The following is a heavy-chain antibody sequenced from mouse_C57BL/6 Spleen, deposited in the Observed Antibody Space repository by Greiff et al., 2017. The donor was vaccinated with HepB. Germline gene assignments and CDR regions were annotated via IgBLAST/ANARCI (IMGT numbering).Heavy chain of an antibody. CDR2: IYPGNGGT. Sequence: QVQLQQSGAELVRPGASVKMSCKASGYTFTSYNMHWVKQTPRQGLEWIGAIYPGNGGTSYNQKFKGKATLTVDKSSTTAYMQLSSLTSEDSAVYFCARGYSNFSWFAYWGQGTLVTVSA. CDR1: GYTFTSYN. V-gene: IGHV1-12*01. CDR3: ARGYSNFSWFAY. J-gene: IGHJ3*01. D-gene: IGHD2-5*01.